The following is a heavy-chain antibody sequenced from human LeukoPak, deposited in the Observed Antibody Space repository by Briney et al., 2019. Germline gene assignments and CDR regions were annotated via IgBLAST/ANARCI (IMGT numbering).Heavy chain of an antibody. CDR2: IYYSGST. CDR3: ARGLDDYDYYFDY. J-gene: IGHJ4*02. CDR1: GGSISSYY. Sequence: SETLPLTCTVSGGSISSYYWSWLGQPPGKGVEGIGYIYYSGSTNYNPSLTSRVTISVDTSKNQFSLKLSSVTAADTAVYYCARGLDDYDYYFDYWGQGTLVTVSS. D-gene: IGHD5-24*01. V-gene: IGHV4-59*01.